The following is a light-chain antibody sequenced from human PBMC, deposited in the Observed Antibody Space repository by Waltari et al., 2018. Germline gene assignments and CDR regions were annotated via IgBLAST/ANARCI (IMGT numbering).Light chain of an antibody. CDR1: QSVSSSY. J-gene: IGKJ3*01. Sequence: IVLTQSPGTLSLSPGERATLSCRASQSVSSSYFAWYQQKPGQAPRLLIYGASSRATGIPDRFSGSGSGTDFTLTISRLEPEDFAVYYCQQYGSSPPITFGPGTKVDIK. CDR2: GAS. CDR3: QQYGSSPPIT. V-gene: IGKV3-20*01.